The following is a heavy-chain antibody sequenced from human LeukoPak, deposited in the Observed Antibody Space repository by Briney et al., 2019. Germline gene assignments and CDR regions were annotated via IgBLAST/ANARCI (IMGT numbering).Heavy chain of an antibody. J-gene: IGHJ4*02. CDR2: IYTSGST. CDR3: ARDGDSGSYIDY. D-gene: IGHD1-26*01. CDR1: GGSISSYF. V-gene: IGHV4-4*07. Sequence: SETLSLTCTVSGGSISSYFWSWIRQPAGKGLEWIGRIYTSGSTNYNPSLKSRVTMSVDTSKNQFSLKLSSVTAADTAVYYCARDGDSGSYIDYWGQGTLVTVSS.